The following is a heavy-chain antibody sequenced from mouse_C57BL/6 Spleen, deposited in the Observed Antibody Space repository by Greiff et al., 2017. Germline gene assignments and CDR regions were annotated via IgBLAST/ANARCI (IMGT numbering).Heavy chain of an antibody. V-gene: IGHV14-2*01. D-gene: IGHD1-1*01. Sequence: VHVQQPGAELVKPGASVKMSCTASGFNFNDYCMPWVKQRPEQGLEWIGRIDPDDGRTKYAQKFKGKATITADTSSNTAYLQLSSLTSEDSAVFYCAKRVTPVGGVAMDCWGQGTSVTVS. CDR1: GFNFNDYC. J-gene: IGHJ4*01. CDR3: AKRVTPVGGVAMDC. CDR2: IDPDDGRT.